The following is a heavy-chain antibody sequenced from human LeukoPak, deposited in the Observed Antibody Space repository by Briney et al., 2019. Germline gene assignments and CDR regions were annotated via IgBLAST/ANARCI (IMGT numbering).Heavy chain of an antibody. CDR1: EYSFTTYW. J-gene: IGHJ4*02. Sequence: GESLKISCKAYEYSFTTYWIGWVRQMPGKGLEWIGIIYPGDSDIIYSPSFRGQVTISADKSVRTAYLQWSSLKASDTAMYYCARLYCSNGVCHIDYWGQGTLVTVSS. D-gene: IGHD2-8*01. CDR2: IYPGDSDI. CDR3: ARLYCSNGVCHIDY. V-gene: IGHV5-51*03.